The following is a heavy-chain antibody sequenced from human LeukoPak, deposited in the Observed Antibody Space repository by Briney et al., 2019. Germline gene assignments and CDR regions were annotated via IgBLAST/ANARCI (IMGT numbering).Heavy chain of an antibody. J-gene: IGHJ4*02. CDR2: ISGSGGST. D-gene: IGHD3-22*01. Sequence: GGSLRLSCAASGFTFSSYAMSWVRQAPGKGLEWVSAISGSGGSTYYADSVKGRFTISRDNSKNTLYLQMNSLRAEDTAVYYCARAYYYDSSGYYNTLDYWGQGTLVTVSS. CDR1: GFTFSSYA. V-gene: IGHV3-23*01. CDR3: ARAYYYDSSGYYNTLDY.